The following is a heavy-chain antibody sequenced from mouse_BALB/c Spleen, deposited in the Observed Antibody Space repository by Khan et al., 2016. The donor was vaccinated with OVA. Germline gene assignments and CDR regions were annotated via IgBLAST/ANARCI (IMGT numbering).Heavy chain of an antibody. D-gene: IGHD2-1*01. CDR1: GYTFTSYW. Sequence: QMQLEESGAELVKPGASVKLSCKTSGYTFTSYWIQWVKQRPGQGLGWIGQIFPGTGTTYYNENFKGKATLTVDTSSSTAYMQLSGLTSEDSAVYFCARGYFGNYEFVYWGQGTLVTVSA. CDR3: ARGYFGNYEFVY. V-gene: IGHV1S132*01. J-gene: IGHJ3*01. CDR2: IFPGTGTT.